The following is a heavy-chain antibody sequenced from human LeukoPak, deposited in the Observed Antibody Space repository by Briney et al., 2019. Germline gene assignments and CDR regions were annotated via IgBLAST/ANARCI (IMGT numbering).Heavy chain of an antibody. J-gene: IGHJ4*02. V-gene: IGHV4-59*01. CDR1: GGSISSYY. D-gene: IGHD3-16*01. CDR2: IYYSGST. CDR3: ARGGHGPYDY. Sequence: PSETLSLTCTVSGGSISSYYWSWIRQPPGKGLEWIGYIYYSGSTNYNPSLKSRVTISVDTSKNQFSLKLSSVPAADTAVYYCARGGHGPYDYWGQGTLVTVSS.